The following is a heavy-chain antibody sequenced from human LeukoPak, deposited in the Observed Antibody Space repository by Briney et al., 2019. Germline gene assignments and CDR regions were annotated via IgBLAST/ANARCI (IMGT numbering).Heavy chain of an antibody. J-gene: IGHJ4*02. V-gene: IGHV3-23*01. Sequence: GGSLRLSCVASGFPFSSYAVSWFRHARGKGREWVSTVGRCGVDTFCADSVRARLPIPKDSSENTLQMDSLSAEGPPIYFCLKHSGGVYGNSDSWGQEILVTVSS. D-gene: IGHD1-1*01. CDR2: VGRCGVDT. CDR3: LKHSGGVYGNSDS. CDR1: GFPFSSYA.